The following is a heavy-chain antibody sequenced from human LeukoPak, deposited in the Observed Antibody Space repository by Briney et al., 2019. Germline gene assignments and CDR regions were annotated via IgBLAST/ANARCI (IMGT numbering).Heavy chain of an antibody. CDR2: IYYSGTT. V-gene: IGHV4-59*08. J-gene: IGHJ5*02. CDR1: GGSISSYY. D-gene: IGHD6-13*01. CDR3: VRRSSWSTYNYFDP. Sequence: SETLSLACTASGGSISSYYWSWIRQPPGKGLEWIGYIYYSGTTNYNPSLKSRVTISVDTSENQFSLKLSSVTAADTAVYYCVRRSSWSTYNYFDPWGQGTLVIVSS.